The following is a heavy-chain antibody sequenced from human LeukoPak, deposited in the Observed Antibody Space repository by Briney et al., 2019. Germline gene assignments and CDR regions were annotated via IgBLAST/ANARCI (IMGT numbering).Heavy chain of an antibody. Sequence: SETLSLTCTVSGGSISSYYWSWIRQPAGKGLEWIGRIYTSGSTNYNPSLKSRVTMSVDTSKNQFSLKLSSVTAADTAVYYCARDRPSTYYYDSSGLNWFDPWGQGTLGTVSS. V-gene: IGHV4-4*07. J-gene: IGHJ5*02. CDR2: IYTSGST. D-gene: IGHD3-22*01. CDR3: ARDRPSTYYYDSSGLNWFDP. CDR1: GGSISSYY.